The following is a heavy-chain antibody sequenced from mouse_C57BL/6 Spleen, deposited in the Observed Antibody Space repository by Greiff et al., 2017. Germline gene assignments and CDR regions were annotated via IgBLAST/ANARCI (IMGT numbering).Heavy chain of an antibody. CDR3: ARQCDEYHSFDY. CDR2: ISPGDGGT. D-gene: IGHD5-1*01. CDR1: GYTFSDYY. V-gene: IGHV1-26*01. Sequence: EVQLLQSGPELVQPGASVKISCKASGYTFSDYYMYWVRQSPGKSLEWIGDISPGDGGTNYTENVKGQATMTGDNATNTAYLQLRRLTSEDTAIYYCARQCDEYHSFDYWGQGTTLTVSS. J-gene: IGHJ2*01.